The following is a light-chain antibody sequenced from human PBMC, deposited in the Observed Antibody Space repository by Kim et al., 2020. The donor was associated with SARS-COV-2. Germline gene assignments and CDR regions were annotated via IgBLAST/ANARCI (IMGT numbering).Light chain of an antibody. CDR1: QSLNNN. V-gene: IGKV3-15*01. CDR3: QQYNSWPLT. CDR2: GAS. J-gene: IGKJ4*01. Sequence: ETVMTQSPATLSVSPGERATLSCRASQSLNNNLAWYQQKPGQAPRLLIYGASTRATGLPARFSGSGSGTDFTLTISSLQSEDFAVYYCQQYNSWPLTFGGGTKVDIK.